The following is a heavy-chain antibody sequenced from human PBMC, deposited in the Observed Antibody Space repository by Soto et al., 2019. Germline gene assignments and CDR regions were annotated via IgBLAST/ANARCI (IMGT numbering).Heavy chain of an antibody. CDR2: INASNGNI. CDR1: VYTFTSYY. J-gene: IGHJ4*02. D-gene: IGHD6-19*01. Sequence: ASVKVSCKASVYTFTSYYMHWVRQAPGQRLEWMGRINASNGNIKYSQKFQGRVTITRDTSASTAYMELSSLRSEDTAVYYCARAVAVAADFDYWGQGTLVTVSS. V-gene: IGHV1-3*01. CDR3: ARAVAVAADFDY.